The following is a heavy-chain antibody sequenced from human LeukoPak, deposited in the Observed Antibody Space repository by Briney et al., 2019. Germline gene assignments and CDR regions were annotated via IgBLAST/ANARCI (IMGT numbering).Heavy chain of an antibody. CDR3: AKDRRGGGYYLDY. J-gene: IGHJ4*02. V-gene: IGHV3-64*04. CDR1: GFTFSSYA. Sequence: GGSLRLSCAASGFTFSSYAMHWVRQAPGKGLEYVSAISSNGGSTYYANSVKGRFTISRDNSKNTVSLQMNSLRDEDTAIYYCAKDRRGGGYYLDYWGQGTQVTVSS. CDR2: ISSNGGST. D-gene: IGHD3-16*01.